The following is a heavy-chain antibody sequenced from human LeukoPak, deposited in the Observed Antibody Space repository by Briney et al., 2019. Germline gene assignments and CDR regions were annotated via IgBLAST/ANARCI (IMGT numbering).Heavy chain of an antibody. CDR1: GGSFSGYY. J-gene: IGHJ4*02. CDR2: IKHSGST. Sequence: SETLSLTCAVYGGSFSGYYWSWIRQPPGKGLEWIGEIKHSGSTNYNPSLKSRVTISVDTSKNQFSLKLSSVTAADTAVYYCARGRAAAAYWGQGTLVTVSS. D-gene: IGHD6-13*01. V-gene: IGHV4-34*01. CDR3: ARGRAAAAY.